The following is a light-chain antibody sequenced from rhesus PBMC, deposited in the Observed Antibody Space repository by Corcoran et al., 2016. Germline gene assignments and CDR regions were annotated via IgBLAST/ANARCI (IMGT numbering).Light chain of an antibody. CDR3: QQSSNLWT. J-gene: IGKJ1*01. CDR2: GAS. CDR1: QSVGSY. Sequence: PGERATLSCRASQSVGSYLAWYQQKPGQAPRLLIYGASSRATGIPDRFSGGGSGTDFTLTISSLEPEDVGVYYCQQSSNLWTFGQGTKVEIK. V-gene: IGKV3-24*04.